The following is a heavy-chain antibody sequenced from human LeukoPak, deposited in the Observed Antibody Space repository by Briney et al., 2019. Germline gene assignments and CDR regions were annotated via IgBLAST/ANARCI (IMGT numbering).Heavy chain of an antibody. CDR2: ISAYTGNA. J-gene: IGHJ4*02. CDR3: ARDVSLVRGVIGY. V-gene: IGHV1-18*01. Sequence: ASVTVSSTASGYTFTSSGISWVRQAPGQGLEWMGWISAYTGNANYAQKVQDRVTMTTDTSTSTAYMELRSLRSDDTAVYFCARDVSLVRGVIGYWGQGTLVTVSS. D-gene: IGHD3-10*01. CDR1: GYTFTSSG.